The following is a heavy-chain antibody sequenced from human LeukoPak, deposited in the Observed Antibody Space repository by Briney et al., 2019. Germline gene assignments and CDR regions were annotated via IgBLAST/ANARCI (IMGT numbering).Heavy chain of an antibody. J-gene: IGHJ5*02. Sequence: ASVKGPCKASGYTFTGYYMHWVRQAPGRGLECMGSINPNSGGTNYAEKFQGRVTMTRDRSISTAYMELSRLRSDDTAVYYCATLVPAAIEHNHWGQGTLVTVSS. CDR2: INPNSGGT. V-gene: IGHV1-2*02. D-gene: IGHD2-2*01. CDR3: ATLVPAAIEHNH. CDR1: GYTFTGYY.